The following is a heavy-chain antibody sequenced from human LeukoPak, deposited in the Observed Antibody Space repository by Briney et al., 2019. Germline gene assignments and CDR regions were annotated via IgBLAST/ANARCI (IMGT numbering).Heavy chain of an antibody. D-gene: IGHD5-18*01. CDR3: ARFQDTARFDP. J-gene: IGHJ5*02. Sequence: GASVKVSCKASGGTFSSYAISWVRQAPGRGLEWMGGIIPILGTANYAQKFQGRVTITADESTSTAYMELSSLRSEDTAVYYCARFQDTARFDPWGQGTLVTVSS. V-gene: IGHV1-69*13. CDR2: IIPILGTA. CDR1: GGTFSSYA.